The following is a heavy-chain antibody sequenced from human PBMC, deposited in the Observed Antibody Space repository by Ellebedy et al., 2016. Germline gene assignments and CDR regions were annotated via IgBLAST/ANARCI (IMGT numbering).Heavy chain of an antibody. V-gene: IGHV4-34*01. CDR1: GGSISSYY. CDR2: INHSGST. J-gene: IGHJ4*02. Sequence: SETLSLTXTVSGGSISSYYWSWIRQPPGKGLEWIGEINHSGSTNYNPSLKSRVTISVDTSKNQFSLKLSSVTAADTAVYYCARANYWGQGTLVTVSS. CDR3: ARANY.